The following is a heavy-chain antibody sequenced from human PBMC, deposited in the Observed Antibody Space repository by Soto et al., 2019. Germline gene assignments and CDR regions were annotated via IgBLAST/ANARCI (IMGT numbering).Heavy chain of an antibody. V-gene: IGHV4-39*01. Sequence: PSETLSLTCTVSGGSISSSSYYWGWIRQPPGKGLECVGTMYYDGSTHYNPSLKSRLTTSVDTSQNQVSLKLASVTAADTAVYYCARGSDDYVWGSYYYYYGMDVWGQGTTVTVSS. CDR1: GGSISSSSYY. CDR3: ARGSDDYVWGSYYYYYGMDV. CDR2: MYYDGST. J-gene: IGHJ6*02. D-gene: IGHD3-16*01.